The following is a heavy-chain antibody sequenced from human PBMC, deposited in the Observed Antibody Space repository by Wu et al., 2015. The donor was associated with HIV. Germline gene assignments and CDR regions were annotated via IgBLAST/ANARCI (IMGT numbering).Heavy chain of an antibody. D-gene: IGHD2-2*01. CDR2: ISAYNGNT. J-gene: IGHJ5*02. V-gene: IGHV1-18*01. CDR3: ARDIVVVPAAISSWFDP. Sequence: QVQLVQSGAEVKKPGASVKVSCKASGYTFTSYGISWVRQAPGQGLEWMGWISAYNGNTNYAQKLQGRVTMTTDTSTSTAYMELRSLRSDDTAVYYCARDIVVVPAAISSWFDPWGQGTLVTVSS. CDR1: GYTFTSYG.